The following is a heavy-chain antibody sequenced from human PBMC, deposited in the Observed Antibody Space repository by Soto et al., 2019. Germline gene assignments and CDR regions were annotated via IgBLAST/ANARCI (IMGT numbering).Heavy chain of an antibody. CDR3: TAQFYFDASGYSFDL. CDR2: MKSKSEGETT. J-gene: IGHJ4*02. D-gene: IGHD3-22*01. Sequence: GGSLRLSCAASGFTFSNAWMGWVRQAPGQGLEWVGHMKSKSEGETTDYAAPVKGRFTISRDDSKNTVYLQMNSLTTEDTAVYYCTAQFYFDASGYSFDLWGQGTLVTVS. V-gene: IGHV3-15*01. CDR1: GFTFSNAW.